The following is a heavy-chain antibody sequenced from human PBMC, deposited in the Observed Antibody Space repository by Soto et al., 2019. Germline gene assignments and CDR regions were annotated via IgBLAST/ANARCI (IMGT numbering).Heavy chain of an antibody. CDR1: GYTFTGYY. CDR3: AREDYYGSGSSHFDY. D-gene: IGHD3-10*01. Sequence: ASVKVSCKASGYTFTGYYMHWVRQAPGQGLEWMGWINPNSGGTNYAQKFQGWVTMTRDTSISTAYMELSRLRSDDTAVYYCAREDYYGSGSSHFDYWGQGTLVTVSS. J-gene: IGHJ4*02. CDR2: INPNSGGT. V-gene: IGHV1-2*04.